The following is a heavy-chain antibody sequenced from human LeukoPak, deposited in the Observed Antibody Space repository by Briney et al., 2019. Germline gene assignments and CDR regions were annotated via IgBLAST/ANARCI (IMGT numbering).Heavy chain of an antibody. CDR3: AKDSGVLRYFDWSNFDY. CDR2: ISGSGGST. Sequence: PGGSLRLSCAASGFTFSSYAMSWVRQAPGKGLEWVSAISGSGGSTYYADSVKGRFTISRDNSKNTLYLQMNSLRAEDTAVYYRAKDSGVLRYFDWSNFDYWGQGTLVTVSS. V-gene: IGHV3-23*01. J-gene: IGHJ4*02. CDR1: GFTFSSYA. D-gene: IGHD3-9*01.